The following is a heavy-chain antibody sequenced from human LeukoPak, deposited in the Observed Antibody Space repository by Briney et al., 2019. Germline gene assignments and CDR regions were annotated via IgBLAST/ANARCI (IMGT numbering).Heavy chain of an antibody. D-gene: IGHD1-26*01. CDR3: ARAAGGATTGWFDP. Sequence: ASVKVSCKASGYTFTGYYMHWVRQAPGQGLEWMGWINPNSGGTNYAQKFQGRVTMTRDTSISTAYMELRSLRSDDTAVYYCARAAGGATTGWFDPWGQGTLVTVSS. CDR2: INPNSGGT. V-gene: IGHV1-2*02. CDR1: GYTFTGYY. J-gene: IGHJ5*02.